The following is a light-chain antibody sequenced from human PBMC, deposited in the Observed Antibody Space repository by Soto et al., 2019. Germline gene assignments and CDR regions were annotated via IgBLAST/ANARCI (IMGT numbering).Light chain of an antibody. J-gene: IGKJ4*01. CDR2: GAS. V-gene: IGKV3-20*01. CDR3: QHYGSLVLT. Sequence: EIVLTQSPGTLSLSPGERATLSCRASQSVSSSYLAWYQQKPGQAPRLLIYGASSRATGIPDRFSGSGSGTDFTLTISRRDPEDFAVYYCQHYGSLVLTFGGGTKVEIK. CDR1: QSVSSSY.